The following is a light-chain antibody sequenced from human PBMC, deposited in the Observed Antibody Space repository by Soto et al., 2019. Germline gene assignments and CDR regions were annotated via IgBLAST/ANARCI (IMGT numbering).Light chain of an antibody. Sequence: DIQMTQSPPSLSASVGDRVTITCQASQDISNYLNWYQQKPGKAPKLLIYDASNLETGVPPRFSGSGSGTDLTFTISSLQPEDIATYYCQQYDNLPLTFGGGTKVEIK. V-gene: IGKV1-33*01. J-gene: IGKJ4*01. CDR3: QQYDNLPLT. CDR1: QDISNY. CDR2: DAS.